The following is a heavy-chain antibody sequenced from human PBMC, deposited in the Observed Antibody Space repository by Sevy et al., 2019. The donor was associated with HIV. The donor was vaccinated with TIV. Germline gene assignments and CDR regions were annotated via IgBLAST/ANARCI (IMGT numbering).Heavy chain of an antibody. J-gene: IGHJ4*02. V-gene: IGHV3-7*03. CDR1: GFTFSSYR. Sequence: GGSLRLSCAASGFTFSSYRMSWVRQAPGKGLEWVANIKQDGSEKYYVDSVKGRFTISRDNAKNSLYLQMNSLRAEDTAVYYCARVMVYAIDYWGQGTLVTVSS. CDR2: IKQDGSEK. D-gene: IGHD2-8*01. CDR3: ARVMVYAIDY.